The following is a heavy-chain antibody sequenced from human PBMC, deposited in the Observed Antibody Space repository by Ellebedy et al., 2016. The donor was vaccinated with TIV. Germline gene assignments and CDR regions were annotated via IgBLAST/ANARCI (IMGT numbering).Heavy chain of an antibody. V-gene: IGHV3-23*01. D-gene: IGHD3-22*01. CDR1: GFTFNSYA. CDR2: ISHTGSRT. CDR3: AKGRGGGSDSSAPRYYFDY. Sequence: PGGSLRLSCAASGFTFNSYAMSWVRQAPGKGLELVSTISHTGSRTYYADSVEGRFIISRDNSKKTLYLQMNSLRADDTAVYYCAKGRGGGSDSSAPRYYFDYWGLGTLVTVSS. J-gene: IGHJ4*02.